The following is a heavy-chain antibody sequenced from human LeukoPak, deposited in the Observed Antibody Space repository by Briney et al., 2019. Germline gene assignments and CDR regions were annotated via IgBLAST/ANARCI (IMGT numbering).Heavy chain of an antibody. CDR2: IYSGGST. CDR1: GLTVSNNY. Sequence: TGGSLRLSCAVSGLTVSNNYMSWVRQAPGKGLEWVSVIYSGGSTDYADSVKGRFTISRDNSKNTVYLQMNSLRDEDTAVYYCARNVGYWGQGTLVTVSS. D-gene: IGHD1-26*01. V-gene: IGHV3-53*01. CDR3: ARNVGY. J-gene: IGHJ4*02.